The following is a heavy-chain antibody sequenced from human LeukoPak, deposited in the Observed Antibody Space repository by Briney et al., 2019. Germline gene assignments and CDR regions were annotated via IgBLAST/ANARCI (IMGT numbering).Heavy chain of an antibody. CDR2: IIPMSETP. J-gene: IGHJ3*02. Sequence: SVKVSCKASGGTSSINAITWVRQAPGQGLEWMGGIIPMSETPKYTQKFQGRVTIATDESTNTAFMELSSLRSEDTAVYYCARDKNSGECVSNSCYGVWPLDIWGQGTMVTVSS. D-gene: IGHD2-2*01. CDR3: ARDKNSGECVSNSCYGVWPLDI. CDR1: GGTSSINA. V-gene: IGHV1-69*05.